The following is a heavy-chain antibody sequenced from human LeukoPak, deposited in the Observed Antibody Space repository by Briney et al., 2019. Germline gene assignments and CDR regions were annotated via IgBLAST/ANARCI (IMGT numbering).Heavy chain of an antibody. V-gene: IGHV3-66*02. CDR2: IYSGGST. J-gene: IGHJ6*03. Sequence: GGSLRLSCAASGFTVSSNYMSWVRQAPGKGLEWVSVIYSGGSTYYADSVKGRFTISRDNSKNTLYLQMNSLRAEDTAVYYCARDRGGNPPLGYYYYYMDVWGKGTTVTVSS. CDR3: ARDRGGNPPLGYYYYYMDV. CDR1: GFTVSSNY. D-gene: IGHD3-10*01.